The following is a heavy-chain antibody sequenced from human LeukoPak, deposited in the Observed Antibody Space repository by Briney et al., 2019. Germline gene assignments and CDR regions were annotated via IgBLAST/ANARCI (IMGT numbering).Heavy chain of an antibody. V-gene: IGHV3-23*01. CDR3: ARERPSNYMDY. Sequence: GGSLRLSCAASGFTFSDFAMNWVRQAPGKGLEWVTAISGNGGSTYYADSVKGRFSISRDNSMNTLYRHMNILTPQDTAVYSCARERPSNYMDYWGQGTLVTVSS. J-gene: IGHJ4*02. CDR1: GFTFSDFA. D-gene: IGHD6-6*01. CDR2: ISGNGGST.